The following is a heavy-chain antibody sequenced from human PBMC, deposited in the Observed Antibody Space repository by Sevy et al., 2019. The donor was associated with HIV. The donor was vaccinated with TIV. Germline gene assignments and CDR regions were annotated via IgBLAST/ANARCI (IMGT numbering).Heavy chain of an antibody. J-gene: IGHJ3*02. Sequence: SKTLSLTCTVSGGSISSYYWSWIRQPPGKGLEWIGYIYYSGSTNYNPSLKSRVTISVDTSKNQFSLKLSSVTAADTAVYYCARGVGGPDAFDIWGQGTMVTVSS. CDR3: ARGVGGPDAFDI. CDR2: IYYSGST. V-gene: IGHV4-59*01. D-gene: IGHD3-16*01. CDR1: GGSISSYY.